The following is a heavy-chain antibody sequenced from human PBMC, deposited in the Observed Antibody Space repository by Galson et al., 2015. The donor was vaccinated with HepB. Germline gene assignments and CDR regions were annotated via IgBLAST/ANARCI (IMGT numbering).Heavy chain of an antibody. CDR3: ARDAGYSSSWYDWFDP. CDR2: TYYRSKWYN. CDR1: GDSVSSNSAA. V-gene: IGHV6-1*01. D-gene: IGHD6-13*01. Sequence: CAISGDSVSSNSAAWNWIRQSPSRGLEWLGRTYYRSKWYNDYAVSVKSRITINPDTSKNQFSLQLNSVTPEDTAVYYCARDAGYSSSWYDWFDPWGQGTLVTVSS. J-gene: IGHJ5*02.